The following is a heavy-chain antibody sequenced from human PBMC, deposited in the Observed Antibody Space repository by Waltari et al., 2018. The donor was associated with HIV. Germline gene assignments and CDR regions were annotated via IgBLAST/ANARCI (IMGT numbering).Heavy chain of an antibody. CDR3: ARDWGRY. V-gene: IGHV3-7*01. J-gene: IGHJ4*02. D-gene: IGHD3-16*01. Sequence: EVQLVESGGGLVQPGGSLRLTCAVSGFTFSSSWMSCVRRAPGKGLEGVANIKHDGSEEFYVDSVKGRFTISRSNAKNSLFLQMNSLRGEDSAVYYCARDWGRYWGQGTLVTVSS. CDR2: IKHDGSEE. CDR1: GFTFSSSW.